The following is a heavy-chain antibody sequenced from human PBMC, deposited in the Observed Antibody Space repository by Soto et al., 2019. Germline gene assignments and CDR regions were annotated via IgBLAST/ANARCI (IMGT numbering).Heavy chain of an antibody. D-gene: IGHD2-15*01. CDR1: GYSVSSSDYY. CDR2: MLYSGLT. J-gene: IGHJ6*02. CDR3: APLSVSLSGPYGIHV. Sequence: PSETLSLTCSVSGYSVSSSDYYWAWIRQPPGKGLEWIGSMLYSGLTYYKPSLKSRVTLSVDTSKNQFSVRLNSVTASDTAVYYCAPLSVSLSGPYGIHVWGQGTTVTVSS. V-gene: IGHV4-39*01.